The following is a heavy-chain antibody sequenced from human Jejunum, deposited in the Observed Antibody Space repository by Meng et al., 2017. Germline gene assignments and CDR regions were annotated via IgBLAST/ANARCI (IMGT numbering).Heavy chain of an antibody. Sequence: QLQLVQSGAEVKKSGVSLKAPCKASGDTFTRYYIHWVRQAPGQGLEWMGLINPSGGSASYAQKFQGRVTVTRDTSTSTVYMEVSSLTSEDTAVYYCARVTGATADLWYFDLWGRGTLVTVSS. V-gene: IGHV1-46*01. CDR1: GDTFTRYY. CDR3: ARVTGATADLWYFDL. D-gene: IGHD2-21*02. J-gene: IGHJ2*01. CDR2: INPSGGSA.